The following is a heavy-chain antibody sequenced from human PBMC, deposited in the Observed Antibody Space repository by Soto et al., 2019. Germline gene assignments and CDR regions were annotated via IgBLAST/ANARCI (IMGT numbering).Heavy chain of an antibody. V-gene: IGHV1-2*04. CDR2: INPNSGGT. J-gene: IGHJ6*02. CDR3: ARGGRGYCSSTSCPYYYYYGMDV. CDR1: GYTLTGCY. Sequence: GASVKVSCKASGYTLTGCYMHRLRQTAGQGLEWMGWINPNSGGTNYAQKFQGWVTMTRDTSISTAYMELSRLRSDDTAVYYCARGGRGYCSSTSCPYYYYYGMDVWGQGTTVTVSS. D-gene: IGHD2-2*01.